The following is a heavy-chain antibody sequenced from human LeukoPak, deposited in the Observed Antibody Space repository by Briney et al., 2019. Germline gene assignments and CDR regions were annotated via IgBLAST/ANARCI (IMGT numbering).Heavy chain of an antibody. CDR3: ARDTRGSPYYGLDV. CDR2: LSWNSGSV. V-gene: IGHV3-9*01. D-gene: IGHD3-10*01. CDR1: GFTFDDYA. J-gene: IGHJ6*02. Sequence: GGSLRLSCAASGFTFDDYAMHWVRQAPGKGLEWVSGLSWNSGSVGYADSVKGRFSISRDNAKNSLYLEMNSLRAEDTALYYCARDTRGSPYYGLDVWGQGTTVTVSS.